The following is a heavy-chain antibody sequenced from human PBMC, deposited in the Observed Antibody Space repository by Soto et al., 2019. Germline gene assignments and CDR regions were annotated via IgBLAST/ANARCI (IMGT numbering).Heavy chain of an antibody. CDR3: ARGNYGDYRDSFDI. D-gene: IGHD4-17*01. Sequence: QVQLVQSGAEVKKPGSSVKVSCKASGGTFISFAINWVRQAPGQGLEWMGEITPISGTTNYAQKFQGRVTMTVDESTNSAFMELSSLTAEDTAVFYCARGNYGDYRDSFDIWGQGTMVTVSS. J-gene: IGHJ3*02. V-gene: IGHV1-69*01. CDR1: GGTFISFA. CDR2: ITPISGTT.